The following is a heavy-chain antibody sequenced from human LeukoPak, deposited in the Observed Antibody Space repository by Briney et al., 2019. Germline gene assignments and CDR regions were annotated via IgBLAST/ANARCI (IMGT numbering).Heavy chain of an antibody. CDR3: ARDHSDYGGNSLDY. CDR2: ISAYNGNT. V-gene: IGHV1-18*01. D-gene: IGHD4-23*01. J-gene: IGHJ4*02. Sequence: ASVKVSCKASGYTFTSYGISWVRQAPGPGLEWMGWISAYNGNTNYAQKLQGRATMTTDTSTSTAYMELRSLRSDDTAVYYCARDHSDYGGNSLDYWGQGTLVTVSS. CDR1: GYTFTSYG.